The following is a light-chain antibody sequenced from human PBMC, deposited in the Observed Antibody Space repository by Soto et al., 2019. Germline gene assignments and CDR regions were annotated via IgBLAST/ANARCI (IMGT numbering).Light chain of an antibody. CDR2: AAS. CDR3: QQYYSFPPT. V-gene: IGKV1-9*01. CDR1: QGISSY. J-gene: IGKJ1*01. Sequence: DIQLTQSPSFLSASVGDRVTITCRASQGISSYLAWYQKKPGKAPKLLMYAASTLQSGVPSRFSGSGSGTEFTLTISSLQPEDFATYYCQQYYSFPPTFGQGTKVDI.